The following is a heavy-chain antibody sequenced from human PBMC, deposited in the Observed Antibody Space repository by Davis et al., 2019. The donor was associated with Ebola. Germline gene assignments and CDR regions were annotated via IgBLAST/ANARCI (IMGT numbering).Heavy chain of an antibody. J-gene: IGHJ4*02. CDR2: FQVSGAT. V-gene: IGHV4-4*07. Sequence: PSETLSLTCTVSGGSISRYFWSWIRQSAGTGLEWIGRFQVSGATTYNPSLKSRVAMSVDTSKNQFSLKISSLTAADTAIYYCAREYSSSPFGYWGPGTLVTVSS. CDR3: AREYSSSPFGY. CDR1: GGSISRYF. D-gene: IGHD3-22*01.